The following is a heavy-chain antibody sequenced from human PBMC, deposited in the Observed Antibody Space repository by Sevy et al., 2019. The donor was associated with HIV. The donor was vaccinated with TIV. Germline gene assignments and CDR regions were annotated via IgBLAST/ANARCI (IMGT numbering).Heavy chain of an antibody. CDR1: GGSFSGYY. CDR3: ARGTLGSGSHD. D-gene: IGHD3-10*01. CDR2: INHSGST. V-gene: IGHV4-34*01. J-gene: IGHJ4*02. Sequence: SETLSLTCAVYGGSFSGYYWSWIRHPPGKGLEWIGEINHSGSTNYNPSLKSRVTISVDTSKNQFSLKLSSVTAADTAVYYCARGTLGSGSHDWGQGTLVTVSS.